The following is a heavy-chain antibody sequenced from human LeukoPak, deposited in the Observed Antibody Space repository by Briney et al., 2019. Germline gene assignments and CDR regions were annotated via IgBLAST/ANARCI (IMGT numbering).Heavy chain of an antibody. Sequence: SVKVSCKASGGTFSSYAISWVRQAPGQGLEWMGGIIPIFGTANYAQKFQGRVTITTDESTSTAYMELSSLRSEDTAVYYCARGITMVRGVIDYYYYYYMDVWGKGTTVTVSS. CDR2: IIPIFGTA. D-gene: IGHD3-10*01. J-gene: IGHJ6*03. CDR1: GGTFSSYA. V-gene: IGHV1-69*05. CDR3: ARGITMVRGVIDYYYYYYMDV.